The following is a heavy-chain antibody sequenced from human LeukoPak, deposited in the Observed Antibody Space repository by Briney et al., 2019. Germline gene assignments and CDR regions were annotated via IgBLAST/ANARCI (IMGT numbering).Heavy chain of an antibody. Sequence: PGGSLRLSCAASGFTFSGYWMSWVRQAPGKGLEWVANIKQDGSEKYYVDSVKGRFTISRDNAKNSLYLQMNSLRAEDTAVYYCARRLGDYWGQGTLVTVSS. J-gene: IGHJ4*02. CDR2: IKQDGSEK. D-gene: IGHD3-16*01. CDR1: GFTFSGYW. V-gene: IGHV3-7*01. CDR3: ARRLGDY.